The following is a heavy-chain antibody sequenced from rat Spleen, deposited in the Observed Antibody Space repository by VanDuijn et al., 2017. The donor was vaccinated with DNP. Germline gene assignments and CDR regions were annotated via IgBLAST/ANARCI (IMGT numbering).Heavy chain of an antibody. CDR2: ISSGGNT. CDR1: GFSLTTNG. J-gene: IGHJ4*01. Sequence: QVQLKESGPGLVQPSQTLSLTCTVSGFSLTTNGISWVRQFPGKGLEWIAAISSGGNTYYNSALKSRLSISRDTSKSQVFLKMNSLQTEDTATYYCARGDSSYVMDAWGQGASVTVSS. CDR3: ARGDSSYVMDA. D-gene: IGHD1-2*01. V-gene: IGHV2S12*01.